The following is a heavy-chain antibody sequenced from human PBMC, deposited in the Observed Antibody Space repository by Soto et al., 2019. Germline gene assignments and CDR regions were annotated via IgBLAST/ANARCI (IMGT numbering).Heavy chain of an antibody. Sequence: GGSLRLSCAASGFTFRSFTMNWVRQAPGKGLEWVSYINTLSSAIYYADSVKGRFTISRDNAKNSLFLQMNSLRAEDTAVYYCARRLQWQLRPLDSWGRGTLVTVSS. CDR3: ARRLQWQLRPLDS. CDR1: GFTFRSFT. CDR2: INTLSSAI. D-gene: IGHD6-19*01. V-gene: IGHV3-48*04. J-gene: IGHJ4*02.